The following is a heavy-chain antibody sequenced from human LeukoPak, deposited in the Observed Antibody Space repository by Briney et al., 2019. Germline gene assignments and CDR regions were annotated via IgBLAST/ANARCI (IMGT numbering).Heavy chain of an antibody. J-gene: IGHJ5*02. Sequence: GESLKISCKGSGYSFTSYWIGWVRQMPGKGLEWMGIIYPGDSDTRYSPSFQGQVTISADKSISTAYLQWSSLKASDTAMYYCARLGRYCSSTSCEGWFDPWGQGTLVTVSS. CDR3: ARLGRYCSSTSCEGWFDP. CDR1: GYSFTSYW. V-gene: IGHV5-51*01. CDR2: IYPGDSDT. D-gene: IGHD2-2*01.